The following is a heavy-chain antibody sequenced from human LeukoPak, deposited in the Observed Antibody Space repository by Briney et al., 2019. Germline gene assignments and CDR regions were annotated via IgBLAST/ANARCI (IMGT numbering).Heavy chain of an antibody. D-gene: IGHD5-18*01. Sequence: LVKVSCKASGGTFRSYAISWVRQAPGQGLEWMGGIIPIFGTANYAQKFQGRVTITADESTSTAYMELSSLRSEDTAVYYCARDQGYRYGYGDFDYWGQGTLVTVSS. CDR3: ARDQGYRYGYGDFDY. V-gene: IGHV1-69*13. CDR1: GGTFRSYA. CDR2: IIPIFGTA. J-gene: IGHJ4*02.